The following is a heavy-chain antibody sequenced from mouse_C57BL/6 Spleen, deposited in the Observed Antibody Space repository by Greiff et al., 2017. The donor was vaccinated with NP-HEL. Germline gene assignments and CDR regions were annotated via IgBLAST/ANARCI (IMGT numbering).Heavy chain of an antibody. J-gene: IGHJ1*03. V-gene: IGHV7-3*01. CDR2: IRNKANGYTT. Sequence: DVMLVESGGGLVQPGGSLSLSCAASGFTFTDYYMSWVRQPPGKALEWLGFIRNKANGYTTEYSASVKGRFTISRDNSQSILYLQMNALRAEDSATYYCARYYYYGSSPAWYFDVWGTGTTVTVSS. CDR3: ARYYYYGSSPAWYFDV. CDR1: GFTFTDYY. D-gene: IGHD1-1*01.